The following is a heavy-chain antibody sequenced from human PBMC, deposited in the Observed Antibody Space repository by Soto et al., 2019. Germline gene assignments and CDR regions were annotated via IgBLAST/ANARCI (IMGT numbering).Heavy chain of an antibody. Sequence: QVQLVQSGAEVKKPGSSVKVSCKASGGTFDIYGFNWARQAPGQGLEWMGTIIPIFGTADYAQKFEGRVSITADKSTSTAYMELRSLTSDDTAMYYCARGGIHYYDSSGHAFDYWGQGTLITVSS. V-gene: IGHV1-69*06. CDR2: IIPIFGTA. J-gene: IGHJ4*02. D-gene: IGHD3-22*01. CDR3: ARGGIHYYDSSGHAFDY. CDR1: GGTFDIYG.